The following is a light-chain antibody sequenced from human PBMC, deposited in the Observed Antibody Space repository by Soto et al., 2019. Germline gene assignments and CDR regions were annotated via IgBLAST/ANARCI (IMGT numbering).Light chain of an antibody. Sequence: QSALTQPASVSGVPVQSIPISCTGTSSDVGSYNLVSWYQQHPGKAPKLMIYEVSKRPSGVSNRFSGSKSGNTASLTISGLQAEDEADYYCCSYAGSSTLYVVGTGTKVTVL. CDR2: EVS. J-gene: IGLJ1*01. CDR3: CSYAGSSTLYV. CDR1: SSDVGSYNL. V-gene: IGLV2-23*02.